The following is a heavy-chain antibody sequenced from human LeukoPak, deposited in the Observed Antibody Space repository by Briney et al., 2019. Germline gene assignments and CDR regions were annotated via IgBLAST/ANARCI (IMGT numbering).Heavy chain of an antibody. J-gene: IGHJ5*02. Sequence: GGSLGLSCAASGFTVSSYEMNWVRQAPGKGLEWISYISSSGSTIYYADSVKGRFTISRDNAKNSLYLQMNSLRAEDTAVYYCARTTTMATLVHWGQGTLVTVSS. CDR3: ARTTTMATLVH. D-gene: IGHD5-24*01. CDR2: ISSSGSTI. CDR1: GFTVSSYE. V-gene: IGHV3-48*03.